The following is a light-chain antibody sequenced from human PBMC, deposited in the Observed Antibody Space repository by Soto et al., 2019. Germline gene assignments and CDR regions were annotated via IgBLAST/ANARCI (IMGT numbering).Light chain of an antibody. CDR3: GTWDDSLSAGV. V-gene: IGLV1-51*01. CDR2: DTD. CDR1: SSNIAKNH. J-gene: IGLJ2*01. Sequence: QSVLTQPPSVSAAPGQKVTISCSGSSSNIAKNHVSWYHHLPGTAPKLLIYDTDKRPSGIPDRFSGSKSGTSATLGITGLLTGDEADYYCGTWDDSLSAGVFGGGTKLTVL.